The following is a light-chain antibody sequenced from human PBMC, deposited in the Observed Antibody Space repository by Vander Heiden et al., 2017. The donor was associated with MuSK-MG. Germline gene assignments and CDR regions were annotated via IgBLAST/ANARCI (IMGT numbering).Light chain of an antibody. CDR3: QQSDSTLLT. CDR1: QSISSY. V-gene: IGKV1-39*01. J-gene: IGKJ4*01. Sequence: DIQMTQSPSSLSASVGDRVTITCRASQSISSYLNWYQQKPGKAPKLLIYAASSLQSGVPSRFSGSGSGTDFTLTISRLQPEDFATYYCQQSDSTLLTFGAGTKVEIK. CDR2: AAS.